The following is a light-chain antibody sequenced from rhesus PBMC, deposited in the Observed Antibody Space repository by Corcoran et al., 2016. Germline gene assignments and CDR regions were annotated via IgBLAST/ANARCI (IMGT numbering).Light chain of an antibody. J-gene: IGKJ3*01. V-gene: IGKV1-44*01. CDR1: QTISSY. CDR3: QQHDSHPFT. CDR2: AAS. Sequence: DIQMTQSPSSLSASVGDRVTITCRASQTISSYLAWYQQKPGKVPKLLIYAASSLESGVPSRFSGSGSRTDFTLTISSLQPEDFATYYCQQHDSHPFTFGPGTKLDIK.